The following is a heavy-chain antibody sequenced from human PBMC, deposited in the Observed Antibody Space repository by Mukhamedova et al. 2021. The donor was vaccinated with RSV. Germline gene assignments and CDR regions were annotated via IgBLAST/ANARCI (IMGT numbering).Heavy chain of an antibody. CDR3: ARRSGDKSFDI. D-gene: IGHD7-27*01. CDR2: INPSGGST. CDR1: TFTNYY. V-gene: IGHV1-46*01. J-gene: IGHJ3*02. Sequence: TFTNYYMHWVRQAPGQGLEWMGIINPSGGSTTYAQKFQGRVTVTRDTSTTTVFMELSSLRSEDTAVYYCARRSGDKSFDIWGQGT.